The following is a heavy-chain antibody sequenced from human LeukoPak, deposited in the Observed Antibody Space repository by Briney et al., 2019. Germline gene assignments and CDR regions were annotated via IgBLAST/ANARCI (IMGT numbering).Heavy chain of an antibody. V-gene: IGHV1-69*04. CDR2: LIPILGIA. Sequence: SVKVSCKASGGTFSSYAISWVRQAPGQGLEWMGRLIPILGIANYAQKFQGRVTITADKSTSTAYMELSSLRSEDTAVYYCARDLSGSSDRTGYWGQGTLVSVSS. CDR1: GGTFSSYA. D-gene: IGHD1-26*01. J-gene: IGHJ4*02. CDR3: ARDLSGSSDRTGY.